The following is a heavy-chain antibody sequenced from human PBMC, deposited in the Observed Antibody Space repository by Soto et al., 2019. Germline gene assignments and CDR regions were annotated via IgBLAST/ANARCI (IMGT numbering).Heavy chain of an antibody. D-gene: IGHD3-16*01. J-gene: IGHJ4*02. CDR1: GGSFSGYY. CDR3: ARFGQGDY. V-gene: IGHV4-34*01. Sequence: PSETLSLTCAVYGGSFSGYYWSWIRQPPGKGLEWIGEINHSGSTNYNPSLKSRVTISVDTSKNQFSLKLSSVTAADTAVYYCARFGQGDYWGQGPLVTVSS. CDR2: INHSGST.